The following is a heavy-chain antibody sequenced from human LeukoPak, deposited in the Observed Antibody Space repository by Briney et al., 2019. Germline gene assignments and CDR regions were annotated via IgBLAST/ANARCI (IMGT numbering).Heavy chain of an antibody. CDR3: ARKKFIAAGGFDP. Sequence: SGTLSLTCTVSGGAISNYYWSWIRQPPGKGLEWIGYTYYSGSTNYNPSLKGRVTISVDTSKNQFSLKLSSVTAADTAVYYCARKKFIAAGGFDPWGQGTLVTVSS. V-gene: IGHV4-59*01. CDR2: TYYSGST. CDR1: GGAISNYY. J-gene: IGHJ5*02. D-gene: IGHD6-6*01.